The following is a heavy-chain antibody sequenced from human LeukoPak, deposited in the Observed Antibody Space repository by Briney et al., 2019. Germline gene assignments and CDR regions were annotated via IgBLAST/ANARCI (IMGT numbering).Heavy chain of an antibody. D-gene: IGHD6-19*01. CDR1: GFTFSSYS. V-gene: IGHV3-21*03. Sequence: KPGGSLRLSCAASGFTFSSYSMDWVRQAPGKGLEWVSSISGNSIYIYYADSVKGRFTISRDNAKNSLYLQMNSLRVADTAVYYCASFETVAAKPFDYWGQGTLVTVSS. CDR2: ISGNSIYI. J-gene: IGHJ4*02. CDR3: ASFETVAAKPFDY.